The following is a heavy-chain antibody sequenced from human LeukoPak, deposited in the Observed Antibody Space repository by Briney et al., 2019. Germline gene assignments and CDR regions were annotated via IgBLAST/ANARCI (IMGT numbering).Heavy chain of an antibody. V-gene: IGHV1-2*02. D-gene: IGHD2-21*01. CDR2: INPVSGGS. J-gene: IGHJ4*02. Sequence: VASVKVSCKASGYIFTAYFLHWVRQAPGQGPEWMGWINPVSGGSEYAQKFQGRVNMTRDTSTSTVYMELTRLTSNDTAVYFCTRDLDIVATIINVWGQGTLVTVSS. CDR3: TRDLDIVATIINV. CDR1: GYIFTAYF.